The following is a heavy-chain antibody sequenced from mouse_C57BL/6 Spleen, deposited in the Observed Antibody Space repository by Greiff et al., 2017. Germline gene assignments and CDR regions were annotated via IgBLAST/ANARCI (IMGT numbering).Heavy chain of an antibody. V-gene: IGHV1-55*01. CDR3: ARPNWDFSYAMDY. J-gene: IGHJ4*01. Sequence: QVQLQQPGAELVKPGASVKMSCKASGYTFTSYWITWVKQRPGQGLEWIGDIYPGSGSTNYNEKFKSKATLTVDTSSSTAYMQLSSLTSEDSAVYYCARPNWDFSYAMDYWGQGTSVTVSS. CDR1: GYTFTSYW. D-gene: IGHD4-1*01. CDR2: IYPGSGST.